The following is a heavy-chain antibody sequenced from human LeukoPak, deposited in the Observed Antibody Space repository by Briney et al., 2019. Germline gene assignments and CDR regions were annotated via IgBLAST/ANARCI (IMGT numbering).Heavy chain of an antibody. Sequence: PSETLSLTCTVSGASVSSGYSWSWIRQPPGKGLEWIAYIYHTGSTDSNPSLKSRVTISLDTSKNQFSLKLSSVTAADTAVYYCARRWVYDKRAFDAWGQGTMVTVSS. V-gene: IGHV4-59*08. D-gene: IGHD3-16*01. J-gene: IGHJ3*01. CDR3: ARRWVYDKRAFDA. CDR1: GASVSSGYS. CDR2: IYHTGST.